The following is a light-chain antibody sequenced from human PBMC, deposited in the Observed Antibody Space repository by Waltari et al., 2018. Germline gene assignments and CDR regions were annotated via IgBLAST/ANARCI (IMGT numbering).Light chain of an antibody. CDR3: QSYDKSLSAWV. CDR1: RSNIGAHYD. V-gene: IGLV1-40*01. Sequence: QSVLTQPPSVSGAPGQRVTISCTGTRSNIGAHYDVHWYQHLPGTAPKVLIEGKPNRPSGVPDRFSGSKSGTSASLAITGLQAEDEADYYCQSYDKSLSAWVFGGGTRLTVL. CDR2: GKP. J-gene: IGLJ3*02.